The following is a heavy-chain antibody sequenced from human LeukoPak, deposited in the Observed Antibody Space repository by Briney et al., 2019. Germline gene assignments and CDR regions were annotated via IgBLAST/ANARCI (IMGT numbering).Heavy chain of an antibody. J-gene: IGHJ5*02. CDR3: ARDASPDIVVVVAALGSWFDP. Sequence: APVKVSCKASGYTFTSYYMHWVRQAPGQGLEWMGIINPSGGSTSYAQKFQGRVTMTRDTSTSTVYMELSSLRSEDTAVYYCARDASPDIVVVVAALGSWFDPWGQGTLVTVSS. V-gene: IGHV1-46*01. CDR1: GYTFTSYY. CDR2: INPSGGST. D-gene: IGHD2-15*01.